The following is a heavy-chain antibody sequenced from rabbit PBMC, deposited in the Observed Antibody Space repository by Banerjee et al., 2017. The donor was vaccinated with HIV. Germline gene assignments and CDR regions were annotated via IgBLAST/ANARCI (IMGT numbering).Heavy chain of an antibody. CDR1: GFSFSSSYY. V-gene: IGHV1S45*01. Sequence: QEQLKESGGGLVQPGGSLTLTCTASGFSFSSSYYMCWVRQAPGKGLEWIACIYAGSSGSTYYASWAKGRFTISKPSSTTVTLQMTSLTAADTATYFCARSYDDAGDPDWLDLWGPGTLVTVS. J-gene: IGHJ5*01. CDR2: IYAGSSGST. CDR3: ARSYDDAGDPDWLDL. D-gene: IGHD2-1*01.